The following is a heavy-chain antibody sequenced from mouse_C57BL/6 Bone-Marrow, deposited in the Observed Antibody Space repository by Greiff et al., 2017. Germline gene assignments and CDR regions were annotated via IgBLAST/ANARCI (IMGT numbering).Heavy chain of an antibody. Sequence: EVKVVESGAELVKPGASVKLSCTASGFNIKDYYMHWVKQRTEQGLEWIGRIDPEDGETKYAPKFQGKATITADTSSNTAYLELSRLTSEDTAVYYCARGWLIRGGAMDYWGQGASGTVPS. J-gene: IGHJ4*01. CDR2: IDPEDGET. V-gene: IGHV14-2*01. D-gene: IGHD2-3*01. CDR1: GFNIKDYY. CDR3: ARGWLIRGGAMDY.